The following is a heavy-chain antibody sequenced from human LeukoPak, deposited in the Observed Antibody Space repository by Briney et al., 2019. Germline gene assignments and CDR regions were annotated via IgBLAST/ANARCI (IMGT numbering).Heavy chain of an antibody. CDR1: GYTFTSYA. CDR2: ISAYNGNT. J-gene: IGHJ4*02. Sequence: ASVKVSCKASGYTFTSYAMHWVRQAPGQGLEWMGWISAYNGNTNYAQKLQGRVTMTTDTSTSTAYMELRSLRSDDTAVYYCARGSYSGSHGYWGQGTLVTVSS. V-gene: IGHV1-18*01. CDR3: ARGSYSGSHGY. D-gene: IGHD1-26*01.